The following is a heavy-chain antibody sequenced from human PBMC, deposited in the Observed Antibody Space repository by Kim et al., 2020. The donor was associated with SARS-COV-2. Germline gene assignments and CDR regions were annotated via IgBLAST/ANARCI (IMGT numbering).Heavy chain of an antibody. Sequence: GGSLRLSCAASGFTFSSYAMSWVRQAPGKGLEWVSAISGSGGSTYYADSVKGRFTISRDNSKNTLYLQMNSLRAEDTAVYYCAKGEGSGSYFPDYYYYYGMDVWGQGTTVTVSS. J-gene: IGHJ6*02. CDR3: AKGEGSGSYFPDYYYYYGMDV. CDR1: GFTFSSYA. D-gene: IGHD1-26*01. CDR2: ISGSGGST. V-gene: IGHV3-23*01.